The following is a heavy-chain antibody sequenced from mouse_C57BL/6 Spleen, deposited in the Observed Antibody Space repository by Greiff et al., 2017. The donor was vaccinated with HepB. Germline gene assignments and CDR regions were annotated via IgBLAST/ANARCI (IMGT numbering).Heavy chain of an antibody. Sequence: EVMLVESGGGLVKPGGSLKLSCAASGFTFSSYTMSWVRQTPEKRLEWVATISGGGGNTYYPDSVKGRFTISRDNAKNTLDLQMRSLRSEDTALYYCARQGDSSVYPAWFAYWGPGTLVTVSA. CDR2: ISGGGGNT. CDR1: GFTFSSYT. CDR3: ARQGDSSVYPAWFAY. D-gene: IGHD3-2*02. V-gene: IGHV5-9*01. J-gene: IGHJ3*01.